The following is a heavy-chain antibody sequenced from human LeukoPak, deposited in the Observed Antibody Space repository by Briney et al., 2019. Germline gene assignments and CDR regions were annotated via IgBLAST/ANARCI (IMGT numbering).Heavy chain of an antibody. V-gene: IGHV3-30-3*01. J-gene: IGHJ3*02. D-gene: IGHD3-16*02. Sequence: GRSLRLSCAASGFTFSSYAMHWVRQAPGKGLEWVAVISYDGSNKYYADSVKGRFTISRDNSKNTLYLQMNSLRDEDTAVYYCARDPPRLWDYVWGSYRLDAFDIWGQGTMVTVSS. CDR2: ISYDGSNK. CDR1: GFTFSSYA. CDR3: ARDPPRLWDYVWGSYRLDAFDI.